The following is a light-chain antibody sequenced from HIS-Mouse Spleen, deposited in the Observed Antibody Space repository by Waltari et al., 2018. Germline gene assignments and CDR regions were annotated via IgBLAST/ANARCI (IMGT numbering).Light chain of an antibody. Sequence: QSALTQPASVSGSPGQSITISCTGPSSDVGSYNLVSWYQQHPGKAPKLMIYEGSKRPSGVSNRFSGSKSGNTASLTISGLQAEYEADYYCCSYAGSSTWVFGGGTKLTVL. CDR1: SSDVGSYNL. CDR2: EGS. V-gene: IGLV2-23*01. J-gene: IGLJ3*02. CDR3: CSYAGSSTWV.